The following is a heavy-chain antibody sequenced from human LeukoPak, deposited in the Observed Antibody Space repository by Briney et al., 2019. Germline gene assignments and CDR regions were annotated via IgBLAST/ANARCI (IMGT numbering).Heavy chain of an antibody. CDR1: GYTFTGYY. V-gene: IGHV1-8*02. CDR2: MNPNSGNT. CDR3: ARALWFGRGGRQNNHYYYYYYMDV. J-gene: IGHJ6*03. Sequence: GASVKVSCKASGYTFTGYYMHWVRQATGQGLEWMGWMNPNSGNTGYAQKFQGRVTMTRNTSISTAYMELSSLRSEDTAVYYCARALWFGRGGRQNNHYYYYYYMDVWGKGTTVTISS. D-gene: IGHD3-10*01.